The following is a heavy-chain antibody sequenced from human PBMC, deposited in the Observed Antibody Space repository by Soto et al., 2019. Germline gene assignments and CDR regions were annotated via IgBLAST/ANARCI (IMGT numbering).Heavy chain of an antibody. D-gene: IGHD5-12*01. CDR2: IYYSGST. CDR3: ARDRRLRTPYGMDV. Sequence: KTSETLSLTCTVSGGSISSGDYYWSWIRQPPGKGLEWIGYIYYSGSTYYNPSLKSRVTILVDTSKNQFSLKLSSVTAADTAVYYCARDRRLRTPYGMDVWGQGTTVTVSS. J-gene: IGHJ6*02. CDR1: GGSISSGDYY. V-gene: IGHV4-30-4*01.